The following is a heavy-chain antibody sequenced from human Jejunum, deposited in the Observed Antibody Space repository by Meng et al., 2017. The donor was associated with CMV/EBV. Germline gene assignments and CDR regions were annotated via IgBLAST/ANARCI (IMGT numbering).Heavy chain of an antibody. V-gene: IGHV3-74*01. CDR3: ARDLGDYGNY. Sequence: CAASGFTLSSYCMHWVRQAPGKGLVWVSRINTDETITNYADSVQGRFTISRDNAKNTLYLQMNSLRVEDTAMYYCARDLGDYGNYWGQGTLVTVSS. D-gene: IGHD4-17*01. CDR1: GFTLSSYC. J-gene: IGHJ4*02. CDR2: INTDETIT.